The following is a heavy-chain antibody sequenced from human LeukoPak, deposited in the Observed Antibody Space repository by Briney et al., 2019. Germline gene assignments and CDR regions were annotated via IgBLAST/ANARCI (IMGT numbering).Heavy chain of an antibody. CDR1: GFTFSSYA. Sequence: GGSLRLSCAASGFTFSSYAMSWVRQAPGKGLEWVSAISGSGGSTYYADSVKGRFTISRDNFKNTLYLQMNSLRAEDTAVYYCAKVSRFAVVPAAMLDYWGQGIQVTVSS. CDR2: ISGSGGST. J-gene: IGHJ4*02. D-gene: IGHD2-2*01. V-gene: IGHV3-23*01. CDR3: AKVSRFAVVPAAMLDY.